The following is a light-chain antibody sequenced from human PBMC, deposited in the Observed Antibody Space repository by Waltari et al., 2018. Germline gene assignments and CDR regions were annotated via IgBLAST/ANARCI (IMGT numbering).Light chain of an antibody. CDR3: QQYYTTPWT. CDR1: QSVLYSSNNNNY. Sequence: DIVMTQSPDSLAVSLGERATINCKSNQSVLYSSNNNNYLAWYQQKPRQPPKLLIYWASTRESGVPDRFSGSGSGTDLTLAISSLQAEDVAVYYCQQYYTTPWTFGQGTKVEI. J-gene: IGKJ1*01. V-gene: IGKV4-1*01. CDR2: WAS.